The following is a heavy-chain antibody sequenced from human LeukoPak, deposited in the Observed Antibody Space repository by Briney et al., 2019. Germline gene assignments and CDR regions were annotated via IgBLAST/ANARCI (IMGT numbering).Heavy chain of an antibody. CDR3: AKGYCSGGSRPDYNYYMEV. V-gene: IGHV3-23*01. D-gene: IGHD2-15*01. Sequence: GGSLRLSCVASGFTFRNYAMSWVRQAPGKGLEWVSAISGSGGSTYYADSVKGRFTISRDNSKNTLYLQMDSLMVEDTAVYHCAKGYCSGGSRPDYNYYMEVWGKGTTVPVSS. CDR1: GFTFRNYA. CDR2: ISGSGGST. J-gene: IGHJ6*03.